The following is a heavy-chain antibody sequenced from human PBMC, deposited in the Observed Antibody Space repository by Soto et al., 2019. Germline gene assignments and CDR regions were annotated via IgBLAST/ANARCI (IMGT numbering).Heavy chain of an antibody. V-gene: IGHV4-4*07. J-gene: IGHJ6*02. D-gene: IGHD5-12*01. CDR3: AGDGVEGMATSYYYYYGMDV. CDR2: IYTSGST. Sequence: PSETLSLTCTVSGGSISSYYWSWIRQPAGKGLEWIGRIYTSGSTNYNPSLKSRVTMSVDTSKNQFSLKLSSVTAADTAVYYCAGDGVEGMATSYYYYYGMDVWGQGTTVTVSS. CDR1: GGSISSYY.